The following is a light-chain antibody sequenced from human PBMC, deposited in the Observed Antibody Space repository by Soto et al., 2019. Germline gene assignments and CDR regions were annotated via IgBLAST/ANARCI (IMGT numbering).Light chain of an antibody. Sequence: QSVLTQPASVSGSPGQSITISCTGTSNDIGHYDLVSWFQHHPGKAPQVIIYQVTKRPSGVSDRFSGSRSGNTASLTISGLQTEDEADYYCSSYTSSNIPVFGGGTKVTVL. CDR3: SSYTSSNIPV. V-gene: IGLV2-14*02. J-gene: IGLJ2*01. CDR1: SNDIGHYDL. CDR2: QVT.